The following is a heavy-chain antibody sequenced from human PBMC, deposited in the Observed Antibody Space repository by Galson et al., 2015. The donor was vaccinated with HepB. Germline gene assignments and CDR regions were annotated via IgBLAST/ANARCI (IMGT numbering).Heavy chain of an antibody. J-gene: IGHJ6*02. CDR2: ISYDGSNK. Sequence: SLRLSCAASGFTFSSYAMHWVRQAPGKGLEWVAVISYDGSNKYYADSVKGRFTISRDNSKNTLYLQMNSLRAEDTAVYYCASAGYSSSWYTGYYYYYGMDVWGQGTTVTVSS. V-gene: IGHV3-30-3*01. D-gene: IGHD6-13*01. CDR3: ASAGYSSSWYTGYYYYYGMDV. CDR1: GFTFSSYA.